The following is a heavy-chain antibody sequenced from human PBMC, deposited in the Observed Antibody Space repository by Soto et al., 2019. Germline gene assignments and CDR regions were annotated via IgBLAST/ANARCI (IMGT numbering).Heavy chain of an antibody. Sequence: ASVKVSCKASGYTFTSYDINWVRQATGQGLEWMGWMNPNSGNTGYAQKFQGRVTMTRNTSISTAYMELSSLRSEDTAVYYCARNMGDYIWGSYHLYNWFDPWGQGTLVNVSS. J-gene: IGHJ5*02. D-gene: IGHD3-16*02. CDR2: MNPNSGNT. CDR1: GYTFTSYD. V-gene: IGHV1-8*01. CDR3: ARNMGDYIWGSYHLYNWFDP.